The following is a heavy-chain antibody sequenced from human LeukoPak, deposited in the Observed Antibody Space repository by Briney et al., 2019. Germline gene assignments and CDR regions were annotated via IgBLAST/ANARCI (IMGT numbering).Heavy chain of an antibody. CDR3: AREVDYYFDY. CDR1: GFTFSSYA. V-gene: IGHV3-30-3*01. J-gene: IGHJ4*02. D-gene: IGHD2-15*01. CDR2: ISYDGSNK. Sequence: GGSLRLSCAASGFTFSSYAMHWVRQAPGKGLEWVAVISYDGSNKYYADSEKGRFTISRDNSKNTLYLQMNSLRAEDTAVYYCAREVDYYFDYWGQGTLVTVSS.